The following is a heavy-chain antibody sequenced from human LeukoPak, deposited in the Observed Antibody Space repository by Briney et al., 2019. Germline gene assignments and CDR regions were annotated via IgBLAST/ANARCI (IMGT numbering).Heavy chain of an antibody. D-gene: IGHD5-24*01. V-gene: IGHV3-21*01. CDR1: GFTFSSYR. CDR3: ARALDGYNEDY. CDR2: ISSSSTYI. J-gene: IGHJ4*02. Sequence: PGGSPRLSCAASGFTFSSYRMNWVRQAPGKGLEWVSSISSSSTYIYYADSVKGRFTISRDNAKNSLYLQMNSLRAEDTAVYYCARALDGYNEDYWGQGTLVTVSS.